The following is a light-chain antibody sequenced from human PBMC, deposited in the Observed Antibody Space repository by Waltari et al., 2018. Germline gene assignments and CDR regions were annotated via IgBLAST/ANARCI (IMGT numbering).Light chain of an antibody. CDR2: AAR. CDR1: APAIGGYDY. J-gene: IGLJ2*01. CDR3: TSYTSKNTFI. V-gene: IGLV2-14*03. Sequence: QSALTQPASVFGSLGQSVTISCTGTAPAIGGYDYVSWSQHHSGKAPNLLIFAARNRPSEISARFSASKSGNTASLSISGLQTEDEADYHCTSYTSKNTFIFGGGTRLTVL.